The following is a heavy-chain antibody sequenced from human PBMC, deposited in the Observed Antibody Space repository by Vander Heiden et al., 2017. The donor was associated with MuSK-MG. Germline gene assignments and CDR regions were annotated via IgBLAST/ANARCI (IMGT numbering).Heavy chain of an antibody. CDR3: ARAQYSGSYYLDY. CDR1: VFTFSNDG. V-gene: IGHV3-33*01. D-gene: IGHD1-26*01. CDR2: IWYDGSNK. J-gene: IGHJ4*02. Sequence: QVLLVAAGGGVVQPARFLRLSCAASVFTFSNDGMHWDRQAPGKGLEWVAVIWYDGSNKYYADSVKGRVAISRDNSKNTLDLQMNSLRAEDTAVYYCARAQYSGSYYLDYWGQGTLVTVSS.